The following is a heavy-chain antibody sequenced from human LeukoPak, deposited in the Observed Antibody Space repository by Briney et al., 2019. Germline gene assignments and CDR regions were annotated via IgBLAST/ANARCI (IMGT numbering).Heavy chain of an antibody. CDR1: GGSISSYY. CDR3: ARNKNDFWSGIGSYYYYYMDV. J-gene: IGHJ6*03. CDR2: IYYSGST. Sequence: SETLSLTCTVSGGSISSYYWSWIRQPPGKGLEWIGYIYYSGSTNYNPSLKSRVTISVDTSKNQFSLKLSSVTAADTAVYYCARNKNDFWSGIGSYYYYYMDVWGKGTTVTVSS. D-gene: IGHD3-3*01. V-gene: IGHV4-59*08.